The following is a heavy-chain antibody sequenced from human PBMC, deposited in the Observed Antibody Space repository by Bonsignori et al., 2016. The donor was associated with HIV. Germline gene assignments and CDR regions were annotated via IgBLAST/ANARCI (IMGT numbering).Heavy chain of an antibody. V-gene: IGHV3-30-3*01. D-gene: IGHD2-15*01. J-gene: IGHJ4*02. Sequence: GGSLRLSCAASGFTFSSYAMHWVRQAPGKGLEWVAVISYDGSNKYYADSVKGRFTISRDNSKNTLYLQMNSLRAEDTAVYYCARDRGYCSGGSCYLFDYWGQGTLVTVSS. CDR3: ARDRGYCSGGSCYLFDY. CDR2: ISYDGSNK. CDR1: GFTFSSYA.